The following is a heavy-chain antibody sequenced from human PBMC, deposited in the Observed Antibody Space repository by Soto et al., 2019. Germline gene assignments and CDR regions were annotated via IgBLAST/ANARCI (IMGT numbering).Heavy chain of an antibody. J-gene: IGHJ4*02. D-gene: IGHD3-16*01. V-gene: IGHV1-69*12. Sequence: QVQLVQSGAEVKKPGSSVKVSCKASGGTFSSYAIDWVRQAPGQGLEWMGGIIPIFGTADYAQKFQGRVTITANDSRSTAYMVLSSLRSEDTAVYYCARGQTGGGWGYYFDYWGQGTLVTVSS. CDR1: GGTFSSYA. CDR3: ARGQTGGGWGYYFDY. CDR2: IIPIFGTA.